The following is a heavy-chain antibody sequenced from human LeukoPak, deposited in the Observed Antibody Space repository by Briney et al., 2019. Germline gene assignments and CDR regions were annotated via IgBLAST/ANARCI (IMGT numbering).Heavy chain of an antibody. D-gene: IGHD5-12*01. V-gene: IGHV3-11*01. CDR3: ARRWLRSKGSYWYFDL. CDR2: ISSSGSTI. CDR1: GFTFSDYY. J-gene: IGHJ2*01. Sequence: GGSLRLSCAASGFTFSDYYMSWIRQAPGKGLEWVSYISSSGSTIYYADSVKGRFTISRDNAKNSLYLQMNSLRAEDTAVYYCARRWLRSKGSYWYFDLWGRGTLVTVSS.